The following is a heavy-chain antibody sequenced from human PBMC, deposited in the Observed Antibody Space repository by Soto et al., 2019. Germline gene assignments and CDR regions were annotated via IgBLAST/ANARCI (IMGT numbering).Heavy chain of an antibody. CDR1: GGSISSVY. Sequence: QVRLQESGPGLVKPSETLSLTCTVSGGSISSVYWSWIRQPPGKGLEWIGYMYKTGSTVYNPSLKSRVTISVDTSKNQFYLKVNSVTAADTAVYYCARDLWGYCGTDCYPLDVWGQGTTVTVSS. V-gene: IGHV4-59*01. CDR3: ARDLWGYCGTDCYPLDV. D-gene: IGHD2-21*02. J-gene: IGHJ6*02. CDR2: MYKTGST.